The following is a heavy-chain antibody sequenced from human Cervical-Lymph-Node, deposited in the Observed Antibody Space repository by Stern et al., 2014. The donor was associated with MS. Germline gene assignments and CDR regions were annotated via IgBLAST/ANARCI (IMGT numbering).Heavy chain of an antibody. CDR2: MYNSGSA. CDR3: ASGPDSSGF. D-gene: IGHD3-22*01. J-gene: IGHJ4*02. CDR1: GVSVTEYY. V-gene: IGHV4-59*02. Sequence: QVQLVESGPGLVKPSETLSLTCTASGVSVTEYYWSWIRQSPGKGLEWIGYMYNSGSAKYNPSLKSRVTISRDTSKNQLSLRLTSVTEADTAVYYCASGPDSSGFWGQGTLVTVSS.